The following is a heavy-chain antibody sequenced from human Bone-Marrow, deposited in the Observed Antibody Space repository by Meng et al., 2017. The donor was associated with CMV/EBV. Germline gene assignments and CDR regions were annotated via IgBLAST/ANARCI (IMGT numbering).Heavy chain of an antibody. J-gene: IGHJ4*02. V-gene: IGHV3-21*01. CDR3: ARGGRNYDYVWGSYLLNYFDY. CDR1: GFTFSSYS. D-gene: IGHD3-16*02. Sequence: GGSLRLSCAASGFTFSSYSMNWVRQAPGKGLEWVSSISSSSSYIYYADSVKGRFTISRDNAKNSLYLQMNSLRAEDTAVYYCARGGRNYDYVWGSYLLNYFDYWGQGTRVTV. CDR2: ISSSSSYI.